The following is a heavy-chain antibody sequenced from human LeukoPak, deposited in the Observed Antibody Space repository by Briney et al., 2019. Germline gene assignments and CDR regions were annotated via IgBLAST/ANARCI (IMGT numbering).Heavy chain of an antibody. V-gene: IGHV3-30*04. Sequence: GRSLRLSCAASGFTFSIYAMHWVPHVPGKGRGGVAVISYDGNNKYYADSVKGRFTISRDNSKNTLYLQMNSLRAEDTAVYYCARGPSRVGYYYGMDVWGKGTTVTVSS. CDR3: ARGPSRVGYYYGMDV. D-gene: IGHD5-24*01. CDR1: GFTFSIYA. CDR2: ISYDGNNK. J-gene: IGHJ6*04.